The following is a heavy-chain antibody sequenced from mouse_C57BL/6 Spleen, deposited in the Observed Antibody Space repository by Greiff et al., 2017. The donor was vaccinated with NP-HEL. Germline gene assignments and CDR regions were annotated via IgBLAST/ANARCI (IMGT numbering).Heavy chain of an antibody. Sequence: VKLVESGPGLVQPSQSLSITCTVSGFSLTSYGVHWVRQSPGKGLEWLGVIWSGGSTDYNAAFISRLSISKDNSKSQVFFKMNSLQADDTAIYYCARNIYYGNYEYAMDYWGQGTSVTVSS. CDR3: ARNIYYGNYEYAMDY. CDR2: IWSGGST. CDR1: GFSLTSYG. V-gene: IGHV2-2*01. D-gene: IGHD2-1*01. J-gene: IGHJ4*01.